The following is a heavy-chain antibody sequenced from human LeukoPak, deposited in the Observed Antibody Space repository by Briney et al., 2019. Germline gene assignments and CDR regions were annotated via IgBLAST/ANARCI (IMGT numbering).Heavy chain of an antibody. Sequence: PSQTLSLTCTVSGGSISSGGYYWSWIRQPAGKGLEWIGRIYTSGSTNYNPSLKSRVTISVDTSKNQFSLKLTSVTAADTAVYYCARGEVRLDYWGQGTLVTVSS. V-gene: IGHV4-61*02. D-gene: IGHD4-11*01. CDR1: GGSISSGGYY. CDR3: ARGEVRLDY. J-gene: IGHJ4*02. CDR2: IYTSGST.